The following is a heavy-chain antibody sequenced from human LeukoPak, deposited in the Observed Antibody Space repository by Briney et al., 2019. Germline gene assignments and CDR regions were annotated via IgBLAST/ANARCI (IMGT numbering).Heavy chain of an antibody. Sequence: PGGSLRLSCAASGFTFDDYTMHWVRQAPGKGLEWVSLISWDGGSTYYADSVKGRFTISRDNSKNSLYLQMNSLRTEDTALYYCAKDIGSQLLWFGEVDYWGQGTLVTVSS. CDR1: GFTFDDYT. V-gene: IGHV3-43*01. CDR3: AKDIGSQLLWFGEVDY. CDR2: ISWDGGST. D-gene: IGHD3-10*01. J-gene: IGHJ4*02.